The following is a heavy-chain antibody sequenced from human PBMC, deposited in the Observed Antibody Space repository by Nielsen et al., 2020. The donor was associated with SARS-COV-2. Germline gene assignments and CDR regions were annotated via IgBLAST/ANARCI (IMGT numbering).Heavy chain of an antibody. CDR2: IIPIFGTA. J-gene: IGHJ4*02. V-gene: IGHV1-69*01. D-gene: IGHD6-19*01. CDR3: AKHPSYSSGWYVGGYYFDY. Sequence: WVRQAPGQGLEWMGGIIPIFGTANYAQKFQGRVTITADESTSTAYMELSSLRSEDTAVYYCAKHPSYSSGWYVGGYYFDYWGQGTLVTVSS.